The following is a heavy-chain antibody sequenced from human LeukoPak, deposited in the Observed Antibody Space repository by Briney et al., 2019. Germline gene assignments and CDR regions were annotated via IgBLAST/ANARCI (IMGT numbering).Heavy chain of an antibody. Sequence: GGSLRLSCAASGFTFSSYGMHWVRQAPGKGLEWVAFIRYDGSNLYYADSVKGRFTISRDNAKNSLYLQMNSLRAEDTAVYYCASAYSSSWYTPGWGQGTLVTVSS. D-gene: IGHD6-13*01. J-gene: IGHJ4*02. V-gene: IGHV3-30*02. CDR1: GFTFSSYG. CDR3: ASAYSSSWYTPG. CDR2: IRYDGSNL.